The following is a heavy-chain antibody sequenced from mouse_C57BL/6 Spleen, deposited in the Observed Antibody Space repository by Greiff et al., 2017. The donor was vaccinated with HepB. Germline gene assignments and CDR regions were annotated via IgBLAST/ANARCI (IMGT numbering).Heavy chain of an antibody. CDR1: GYAFSSYW. CDR3: ARRTLTGTVDY. V-gene: IGHV1-80*01. Sequence: VQLQQSGAELVKPGASVKISCKASGYAFSSYWMNWVKQRPGKGLEWIGQIYPGDGDTNYNGKFKGKATLTADKSSSTAYMQLSSLTSEDSAVYFCARRTLTGTVDYWGQGTTLTVSS. J-gene: IGHJ2*01. D-gene: IGHD4-1*01. CDR2: IYPGDGDT.